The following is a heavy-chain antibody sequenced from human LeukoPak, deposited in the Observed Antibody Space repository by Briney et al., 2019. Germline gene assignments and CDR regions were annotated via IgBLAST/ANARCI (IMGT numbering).Heavy chain of an antibody. CDR3: AKKNAFGKSFDY. V-gene: IGHV3-23*01. J-gene: IGHJ4*02. CDR1: GFPFNNFV. CDR2: ISHSGGST. Sequence: GGSLRLSCAASGFPFNNFVMNWVRQAPGKGLEWASLISHSGGSTYYTDSVKGRFTVSRDNSKNTVYLQMNSLRVEDTAVYYCAKKNAFGKSFDYWGQGTLVTVSS. D-gene: IGHD3-10*01.